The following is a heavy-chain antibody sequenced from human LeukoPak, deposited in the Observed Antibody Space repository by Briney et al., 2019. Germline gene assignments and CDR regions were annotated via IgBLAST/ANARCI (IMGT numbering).Heavy chain of an antibody. J-gene: IGHJ4*02. CDR2: ISYDGSYK. CDR1: GFTFSSYG. D-gene: IGHD3-9*01. Sequence: GGSLRLSCAASGFTFSSYGMHWVRQAPGKGLEWLAVISYDGSYKYYADSVKGRFTVSRDNSKNILYLQMNSLRAEDTAVYYCARDLSNSWSFDHWGQGSLVTVSS. V-gene: IGHV3-30*03. CDR3: ARDLSNSWSFDH.